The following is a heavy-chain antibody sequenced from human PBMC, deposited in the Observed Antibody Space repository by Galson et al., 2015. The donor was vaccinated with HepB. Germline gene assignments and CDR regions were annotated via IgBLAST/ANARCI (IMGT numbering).Heavy chain of an antibody. CDR3: AKGCGATCYSDFDY. CDR2: ISGNGGNT. D-gene: IGHD2-21*02. Sequence: SLRLSCAASGFTFSSYAMGWVRQAPGEGLKWVSTISGNGGNTYYADSVKGRLTISRDNSKNTVYLQMSSLRAEDTAIYYCAKGCGATCYSDFDYWSQGTLVTVSS. V-gene: IGHV3-23*01. J-gene: IGHJ4*02. CDR1: GFTFSSYA.